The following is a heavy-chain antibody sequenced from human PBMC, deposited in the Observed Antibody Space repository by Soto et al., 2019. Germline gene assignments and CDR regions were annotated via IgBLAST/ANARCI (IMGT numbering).Heavy chain of an antibody. Sequence: SETLSLTCAVYGGSFSGYYWSWIRQPPGKGLEWVGEINHSGSTTYNPSLKSRVPISVDTSKDQFSLKLSSVTAADTAVYYCARGHYGDYAPYYYYYMDVWGKGTTVTVSS. CDR1: GGSFSGYY. V-gene: IGHV4-34*01. CDR2: INHSGST. J-gene: IGHJ6*03. CDR3: ARGHYGDYAPYYYYYMDV. D-gene: IGHD4-17*01.